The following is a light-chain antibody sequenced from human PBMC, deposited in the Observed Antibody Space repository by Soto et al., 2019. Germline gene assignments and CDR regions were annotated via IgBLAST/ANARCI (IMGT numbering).Light chain of an antibody. CDR1: SSDVGGYNY. CDR3: SSYAGSNHNWV. CDR2: EVN. V-gene: IGLV2-8*01. Sequence: QSVLTQPPSASGSPGQSVTISCTGSSSDVGGYNYVSWYQQHPGKAPKLMMHEVNKRPSGVPDRFSGSKSGNTASLTVSGLHAEDEADYYCSSYAGSNHNWVFGGGTKLTVL. J-gene: IGLJ3*02.